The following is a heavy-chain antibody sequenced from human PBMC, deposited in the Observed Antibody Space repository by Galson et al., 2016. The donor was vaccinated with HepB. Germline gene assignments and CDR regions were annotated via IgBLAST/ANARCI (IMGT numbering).Heavy chain of an antibody. CDR2: VHHSGNT. D-gene: IGHD2-21*02. J-gene: IGHJ5*02. CDR3: ARGFVVVTNKVLDP. V-gene: IGHV4-4*02. CDR1: GDSISNNHW. Sequence: SETMSPTCAVSGDSISNNHWWSWVRQPPGKGLEWIGEVHHSGNTTYNPSLRSRVTVSVHKSKNQFSLKLNSVTAADTAVYYCARGFVVVTNKVLDPWGQGTLVTVSS.